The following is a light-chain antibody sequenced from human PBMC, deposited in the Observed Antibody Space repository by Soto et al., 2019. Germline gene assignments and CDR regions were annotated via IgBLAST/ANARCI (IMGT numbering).Light chain of an antibody. J-gene: IGKJ4*01. Sequence: IVFTQSACTLSLSPGERATLACRGSQSVSSTTLAWYQQKRGQAPRLLIYGASTRATGIPHRFSGSGSGTDFTLTISRLEPEDFAVYYCQQYSSSPLTFGGGTKVDIK. V-gene: IGKV3-20*01. CDR3: QQYSSSPLT. CDR2: GAS. CDR1: QSVSSTT.